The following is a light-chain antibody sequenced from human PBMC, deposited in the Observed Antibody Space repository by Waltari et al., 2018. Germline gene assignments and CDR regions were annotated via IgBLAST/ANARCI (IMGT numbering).Light chain of an antibody. Sequence: QSVLTQPPSASGTPGQRVTIPCSGRSSNVGFNSVYWYQQIPGTAPTPLIYGDNQRPSGVPDRFSGSKSGASASLAVSGLRSEDEADYYCAVWDDSLGTFVFGTGTQVTVL. V-gene: IGLV1-47*01. J-gene: IGLJ1*01. CDR1: SSNVGFNS. CDR2: GDN. CDR3: AVWDDSLGTFV.